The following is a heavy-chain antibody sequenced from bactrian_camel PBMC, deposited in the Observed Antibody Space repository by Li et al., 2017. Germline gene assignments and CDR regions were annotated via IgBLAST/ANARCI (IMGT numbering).Heavy chain of an antibody. V-gene: IGHV3S1*01. CDR2: ISPGGGST. CDR3: ATQEGYSDYGEWYFGY. CDR1: YTYSSRC. J-gene: IGHJ6*01. D-gene: IGHD4*01. Sequence: HVQLVESGGGSVQAGGSLRLSCAYTYSSRCMGWFRQAPGKDREGVAGISPGGGSTYYADSVKGRFTVFRDNAENTVYLLMSNLKSEDTALYYCATQEGYSDYGEWYFGYWGQGTQVTVS.